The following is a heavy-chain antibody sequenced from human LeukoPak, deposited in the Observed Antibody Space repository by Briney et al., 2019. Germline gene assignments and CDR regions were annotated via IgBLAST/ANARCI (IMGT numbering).Heavy chain of an antibody. Sequence: GGSLRLSCAASGFTFSSYNMNWVRQAPGKGLEWVSSTTSSSSYIYYADSVKGRFTISRDNAKNSLYLQMNSLTAEDTAVYYCARDFGASGWSFSFFDYWGQGTLVTVSS. D-gene: IGHD6-19*01. CDR2: TTSSSSYI. CDR3: ARDFGASGWSFSFFDY. J-gene: IGHJ4*02. V-gene: IGHV3-21*06. CDR1: GFTFSSYN.